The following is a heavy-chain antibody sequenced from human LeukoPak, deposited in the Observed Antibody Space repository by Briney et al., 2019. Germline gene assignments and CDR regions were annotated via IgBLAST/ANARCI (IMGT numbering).Heavy chain of an antibody. V-gene: IGHV1-46*01. CDR3: ARIIGPRYGSSNWFDP. Sequence: ASVKVSCKASGYTFTSYYMHWVRQAPGQGLEWMGIINPSGGSTSYAQKFQGRVTMTRDMSTSTVYMELSSLRSEDTAVYYCARIIGPRYGSSNWFDPWGQGTLVTVSS. D-gene: IGHD3-10*01. J-gene: IGHJ5*02. CDR2: INPSGGST. CDR1: GYTFTSYY.